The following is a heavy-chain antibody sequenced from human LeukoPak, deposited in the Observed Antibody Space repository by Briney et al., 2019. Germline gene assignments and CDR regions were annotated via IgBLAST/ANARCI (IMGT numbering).Heavy chain of an antibody. CDR3: VKDPVRNNWDVAY. CDR1: GCTFSRYA. Sequence: GGSLRLSCAASGCTFSRYAMSWVRQAPGKGLEWVASNSGSGDEIHYADSVKGRFTISRDISKNTLYVQMNSLRAEDTAVYYRVKDPVRNNWDVAYWGQGILVTVSS. V-gene: IGHV3-23*01. CDR2: NSGSGDEI. J-gene: IGHJ4*02. D-gene: IGHD1-1*01.